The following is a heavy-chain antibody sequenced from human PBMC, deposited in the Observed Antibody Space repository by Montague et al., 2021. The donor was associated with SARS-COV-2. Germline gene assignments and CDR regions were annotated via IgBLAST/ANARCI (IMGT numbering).Heavy chain of an antibody. D-gene: IGHD1-26*01. J-gene: IGHJ3*01. Sequence: SETLSLTCTVSGGSINGYYWSWIRQSPGKGLEWIGYTYHNGITNSNPSLKSRVTISVDTSKNQFSLNLNSVTAADTAVYYCARHYFPSVTYYSVSAFDLWGQGTVVTVSS. CDR1: GGSINGYY. CDR2: TYHNGIT. CDR3: ARHYFPSVTYYSVSAFDL. V-gene: IGHV4-59*08.